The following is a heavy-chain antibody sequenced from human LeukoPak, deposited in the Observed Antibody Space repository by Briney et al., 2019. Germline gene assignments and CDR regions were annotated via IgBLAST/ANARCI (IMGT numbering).Heavy chain of an antibody. J-gene: IGHJ4*02. Sequence: PGGSLRLSCAASGFTFSSYWMSWVRQAPGKGLEWVANIKQDGSEKYYVDSVKGRFTISRDNAKNSLYLLMNSLRAEDTAVYYCARDSYSGYDGLDYWGQGTLVTVSS. CDR2: IKQDGSEK. CDR3: ARDSYSGYDGLDY. V-gene: IGHV3-7*01. CDR1: GFTFSSYW. D-gene: IGHD5-12*01.